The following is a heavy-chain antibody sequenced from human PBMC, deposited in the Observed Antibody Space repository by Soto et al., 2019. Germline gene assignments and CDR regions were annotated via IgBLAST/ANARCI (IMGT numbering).Heavy chain of an antibody. J-gene: IGHJ4*02. CDR3: ARDAAACLNDY. CDR1: GYTFTSYA. D-gene: IGHD6-13*01. CDR2: ISAYNGNT. Sequence: QVQRVPSGAEVKKPGASVKVSCKASGYTFTSYAMSWVRQDPGQGLEGMGWISAYNGNTNYGQKLQGRVTMTTDTSTNTAYMELRSLRSDDTAGDYCARDAAACLNDYWGQGTLVTVSS. V-gene: IGHV1-18*01.